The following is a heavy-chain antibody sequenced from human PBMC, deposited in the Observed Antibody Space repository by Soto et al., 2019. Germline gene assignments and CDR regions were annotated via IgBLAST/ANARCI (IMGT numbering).Heavy chain of an antibody. CDR1: GYTFTGYY. CDR3: ARDSYYYDSSGYLDY. J-gene: IGHJ4*02. V-gene: IGHV1-2*02. D-gene: IGHD3-22*01. CDR2: INPNSGGT. Sequence: ASVKVSCKASGYTFTGYYMHWVRQAPGQGLEWMGWINPNSGGTNYAQKFQDRVTMTRDTSISTAYMELSRLRSDDTAVYYCARDSYYYDSSGYLDYWGQGTLVTVSS.